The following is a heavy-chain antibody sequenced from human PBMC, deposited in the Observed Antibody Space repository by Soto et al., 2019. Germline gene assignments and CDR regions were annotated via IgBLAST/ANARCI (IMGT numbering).Heavy chain of an antibody. CDR2: INHSGST. J-gene: IGHJ5*02. D-gene: IGHD6-19*01. CDR3: ARGIAVAVPRYNWFDP. CDR1: GGSFSGYY. V-gene: IGHV4-34*01. Sequence: SETLSLTCAVYGGSFSGYYWSWIRQPPGKGLEWIGEINHSGSTNYNPSLKSRVTISVDTSKNQFSLKLSSVTAADTAVYYCARGIAVAVPRYNWFDPWGQGTLVTVSS.